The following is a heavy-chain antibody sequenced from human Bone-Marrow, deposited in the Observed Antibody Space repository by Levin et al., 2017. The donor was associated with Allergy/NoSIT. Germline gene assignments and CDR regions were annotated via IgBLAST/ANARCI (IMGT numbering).Heavy chain of an antibody. CDR2: IYPGDSDP. Sequence: GESLKISCKASGYSFSRFWIGWVRQTPGKGLEWMAIIYPGDSDPRYSPAFQGQVTISADKSISTAYLQWGSLKASDTAMYYCARQVEGTAWSSGLFDYWGQGSLVTVSS. V-gene: IGHV5-51*01. D-gene: IGHD1-1*01. CDR3: ARQVEGTAWSSGLFDY. CDR1: GYSFSRFW. J-gene: IGHJ4*02.